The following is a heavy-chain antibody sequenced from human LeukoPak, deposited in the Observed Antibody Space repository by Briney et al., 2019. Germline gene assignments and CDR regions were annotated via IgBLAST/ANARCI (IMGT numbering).Heavy chain of an antibody. CDR1: GFTFSSYS. J-gene: IGHJ4*02. CDR3: ARDMGPSRIVGATRDY. Sequence: GGALRLSCAVSGFTFSSYSMNWVRQAPGKGLELDSSISSSSSYIYYAGSVKGGFTISRDNAKNSLYLQMNSLRAEDTAVYYCARDMGPSRIVGATRDYWGQGTLVTVSS. D-gene: IGHD1-26*01. CDR2: ISSSSSYI. V-gene: IGHV3-21*01.